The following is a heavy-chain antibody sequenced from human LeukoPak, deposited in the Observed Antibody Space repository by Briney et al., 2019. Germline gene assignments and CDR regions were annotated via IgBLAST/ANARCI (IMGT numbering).Heavy chain of an antibody. CDR1: GGSISSSSYY. J-gene: IGHJ3*02. V-gene: IGHV4-39*07. Sequence: SETLSLTCTVSGGSISSSSYYWGWIRQPPGKGLEWIGSIYYSGSTYYNPSLKSRVTISVDTSKNQFSLKLSSVTAADTAVYYCARDKRSVTTRAFDIWGQGTMVTVSS. CDR2: IYYSGST. D-gene: IGHD4-17*01. CDR3: ARDKRSVTTRAFDI.